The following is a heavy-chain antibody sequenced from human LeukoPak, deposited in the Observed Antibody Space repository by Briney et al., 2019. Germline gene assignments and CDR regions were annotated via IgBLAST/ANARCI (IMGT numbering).Heavy chain of an antibody. J-gene: IGHJ4*02. V-gene: IGHV3-7*03. CDR1: GFTFSSYW. Sequence: GGSLRLSCAASGFTFSSYWMTWVRQAPGKGLEWVANIKQDGGEKCYVDSVKGRFTISRDNAKNSLYLQVNSLRAEDTAVYYCARENDSGWSGPFDYRGQGTLVTVSS. CDR3: ARENDSGWSGPFDY. D-gene: IGHD6-19*01. CDR2: IKQDGGEK.